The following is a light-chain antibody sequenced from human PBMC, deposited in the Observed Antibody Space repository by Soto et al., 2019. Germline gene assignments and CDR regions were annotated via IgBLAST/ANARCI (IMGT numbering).Light chain of an antibody. CDR3: SSYAGSHNLV. CDR2: EVS. CDR1: SSDVGGYNY. V-gene: IGLV2-8*01. Sequence: QSVLTQPPSASGSPGQSVTISCTGTSSDVGGYNYVSWYQNYPGKAPKLMIYEVSKRPSGVPDRFSGSKSGNTASLTVSGLQAEDEADYYCSSYAGSHNLVFGGGTKLTVL. J-gene: IGLJ2*01.